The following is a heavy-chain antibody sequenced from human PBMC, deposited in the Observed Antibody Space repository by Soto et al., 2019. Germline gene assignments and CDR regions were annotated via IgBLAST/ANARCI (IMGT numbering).Heavy chain of an antibody. CDR2: ISYDGSNK. D-gene: IGHD2-15*01. CDR3: AKDDCSGGRCGPVDY. Sequence: GGSLRLSCAVSGFTFSSYGMHWVRQAPGKGLEWVAVISYDGSNKYYADSVKGRFTISRDNSKNTLYLQMNSLRAEDTAVYYCAKDDCSGGRCGPVDYWGQGTLVTVSS. J-gene: IGHJ4*02. CDR1: GFTFSSYG. V-gene: IGHV3-30*18.